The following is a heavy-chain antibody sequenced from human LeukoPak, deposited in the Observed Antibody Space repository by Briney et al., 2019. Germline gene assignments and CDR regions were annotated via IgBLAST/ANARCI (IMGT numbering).Heavy chain of an antibody. CDR3: AKARDVCGGGCPEVANWFDP. CDR1: GASIGSRGYY. J-gene: IGHJ5*02. D-gene: IGHD2-21*02. CDR2: ISHSGNT. Sequence: SQTLSLTCTVSGASIGSRGYYWTWIRQHPGKGLEWIGYISHSGNTYYKPSLKNRVIISLDTSNNHFSLRLNSVTAADTAVYYCAKARDVCGGGCPEVANWFDPWGQGTLVTVSS. V-gene: IGHV4-31*03.